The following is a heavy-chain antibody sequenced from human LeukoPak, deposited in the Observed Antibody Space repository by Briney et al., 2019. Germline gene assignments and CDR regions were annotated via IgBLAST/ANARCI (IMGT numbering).Heavy chain of an antibody. Sequence: PGGSLRLSCAASGFTFSDYYMSWIRQAPGKGLEWVSYISSSGTTIYYADSVKGRFTISRDNAKNSLYLQMNSLRVEDTAVYYCARDPINIATAANGFDYWGQGTLVTVSS. CDR3: ARDPINIATAANGFDY. CDR2: ISSSGTTI. J-gene: IGHJ4*02. CDR1: GFTFSDYY. D-gene: IGHD6-13*01. V-gene: IGHV3-11*04.